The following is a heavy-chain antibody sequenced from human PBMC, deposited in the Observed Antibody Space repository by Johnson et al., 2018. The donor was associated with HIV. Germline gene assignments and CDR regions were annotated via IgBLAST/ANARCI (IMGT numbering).Heavy chain of an antibody. V-gene: IGHV3-15*01. J-gene: IGHJ3*02. CDR3: TTMVALWFGDLHVFGVGFDI. CDR1: GVSLTNTW. D-gene: IGHD3-10*01. CDR2: VKSKTDGGTI. Sequence: VQLVESGGGLVKPGGSLRLSCAASGVSLTNTWMNWVRQAPGKGLEWVGRVKSKTDGGTIDYAAAVKGRFIISRDDSKNTLYLQMNGLKTEDTAVYYCTTMVALWFGDLHVFGVGFDIWGRGTAVDVSS.